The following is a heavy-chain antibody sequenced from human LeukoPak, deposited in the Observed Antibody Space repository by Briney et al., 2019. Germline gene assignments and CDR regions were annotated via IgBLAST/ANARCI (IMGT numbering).Heavy chain of an antibody. D-gene: IGHD6-6*01. V-gene: IGHV6-1*01. J-gene: IGHJ2*01. CDR3: ARTPSSIAARYWYFDL. CDR1: GDSVSSNSAA. CDR2: TYYRSKWYN. Sequence: SQTLSLTCAISGDSVSSNSAAWNWIRQSPSRGLEWLGRTYYRSKWYNDDAVSVTSRITINPDTSKNQFSLQLNSVTPEDTAVYYCARTPSSIAARYWYFDLWGRGPLVTVSS.